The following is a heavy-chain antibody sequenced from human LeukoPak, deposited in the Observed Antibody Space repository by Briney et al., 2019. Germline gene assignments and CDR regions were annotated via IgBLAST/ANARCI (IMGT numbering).Heavy chain of an antibody. V-gene: IGHV1-69*02. CDR3: ARGQSSANDRKGRTGLDS. Sequence: SVKVSCKASGGSFSTYPITWVRQAPGHGLEWMGRFVPGVGVSTYEQRFKGRVTFTADASTTTSFMEVASLKSDDTAVYYCARGQSSANDRKGRTGLDSWGQGTLVTVSS. CDR2: FVPGVGVS. CDR1: GGSFSTYP. D-gene: IGHD2-2*01. J-gene: IGHJ4*02.